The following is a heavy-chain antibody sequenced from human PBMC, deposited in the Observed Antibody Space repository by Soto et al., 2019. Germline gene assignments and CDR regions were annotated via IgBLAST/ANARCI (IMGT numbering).Heavy chain of an antibody. D-gene: IGHD1-26*01. V-gene: IGHV3-53*04. CDR2: IYSGGST. CDR3: ARGTPRWEFDY. J-gene: IGHJ4*02. Sequence: EVQLVESGGGLVQPGGSLRLSCAASGFTVSSNYMSWVRQAPGKGLEWVSVIYSGGSTYYADSVKGRFTISRHNSKNTLYLQMNSLRAEETAVYYCARGTPRWEFDYWGQGTLVTVSS. CDR1: GFTVSSNY.